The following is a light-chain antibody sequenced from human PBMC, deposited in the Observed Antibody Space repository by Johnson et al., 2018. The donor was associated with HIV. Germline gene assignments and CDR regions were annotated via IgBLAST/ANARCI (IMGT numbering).Light chain of an antibody. J-gene: IGLJ1*01. CDR2: ENN. CDR1: SSNIGNNN. Sequence: QSVLTQPPSVSAAPGQKVTLSCSGSSSNIGNNNVSWYHQLPGTAPKLLIYENNKRPSGIPDRFSGSKSDTSATLGITGLQTGDEAEYYCGTWDTSLSVYVVGTGTKVTVL. CDR3: GTWDTSLSVYV. V-gene: IGLV1-51*02.